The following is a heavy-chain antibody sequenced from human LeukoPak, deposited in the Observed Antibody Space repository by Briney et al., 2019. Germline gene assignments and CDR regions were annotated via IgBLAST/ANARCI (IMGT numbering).Heavy chain of an antibody. CDR3: ARDRGGIGYYMDV. D-gene: IGHD3-16*02. J-gene: IGHJ6*03. V-gene: IGHV3-48*01. Sequence: GGSLRLACAASGFTFSSYSMNWVRQTPGKGLEWVSYISSSSTKYYADSVKGRFTISRDNAKNSLYLQMNSLRAEDTAMYYCARDRGGIGYYMDVWGKGTTVTVSS. CDR2: ISSSSTK. CDR1: GFTFSSYS.